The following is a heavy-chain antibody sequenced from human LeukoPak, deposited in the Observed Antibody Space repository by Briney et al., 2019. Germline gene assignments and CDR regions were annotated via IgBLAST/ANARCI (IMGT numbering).Heavy chain of an antibody. Sequence: ASVKVSCKASGYTFTSYYMHWVRQAPGQGLEWMGIINPSGGSTSYAQKFQGRVTMTRDMSTSTVYMELSSLRSEDTAVYYCARDPKVGYYFDYWGQGTLVTVSS. CDR1: GYTFTSYY. J-gene: IGHJ4*02. D-gene: IGHD1-26*01. CDR2: INPSGGST. V-gene: IGHV1-46*01. CDR3: ARDPKVGYYFDY.